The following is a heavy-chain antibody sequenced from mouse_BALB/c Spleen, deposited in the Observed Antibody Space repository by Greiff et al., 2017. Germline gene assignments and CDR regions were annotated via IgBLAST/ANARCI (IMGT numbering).Heavy chain of an antibody. CDR1: GDSITSGY. CDR3: ARLAYGNYEDYAMDY. CDR2: ISYSGST. V-gene: IGHV3-8*02. D-gene: IGHD2-10*02. Sequence: EVKLMESGPSLVKPSQTLSLTCSVTGDSITSGYWNWIRKFPGNKLEYMGYISYSGSTYYNPSLKSRISITRDTSKNQYYLQLNSVTTEDTATYYCARLAYGNYEDYAMDYWGQGTSVTVSS. J-gene: IGHJ4*01.